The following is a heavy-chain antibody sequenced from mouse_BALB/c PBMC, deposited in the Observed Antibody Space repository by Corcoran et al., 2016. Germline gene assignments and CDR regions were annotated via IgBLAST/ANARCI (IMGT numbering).Heavy chain of an antibody. Sequence: EVQLQQSGEELVKPGAAVKLYCTDSGLNIKDTYMNGGKQRREQGLEWIGRIDPANGNTKYDPKFQGKATITADTSSNTAYLQLSSLTSEDTAVYYCAIGGYYVGSMDYWGQGTSVTVSS. J-gene: IGHJ4*01. CDR3: AIGGYYVGSMDY. CDR1: GLNIKDTY. D-gene: IGHD2-3*01. V-gene: IGHV14-3*02. CDR2: IDPANGNT.